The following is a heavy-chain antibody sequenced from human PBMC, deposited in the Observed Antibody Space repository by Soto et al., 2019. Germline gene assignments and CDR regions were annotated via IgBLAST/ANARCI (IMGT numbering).Heavy chain of an antibody. CDR1: GFTFSSYA. Sequence: GSLRLSCAASGFTFSSYAMSWVRQAPGKGLEWVSAISGSGGSTYYADSVKGRFTISRDNSKNTLYLQMNSLRAEDTAVYYCARDDYSNSIFDPWGQGTLVTVSS. J-gene: IGHJ5*02. V-gene: IGHV3-23*01. D-gene: IGHD4-4*01. CDR2: ISGSGGST. CDR3: ARDDYSNSIFDP.